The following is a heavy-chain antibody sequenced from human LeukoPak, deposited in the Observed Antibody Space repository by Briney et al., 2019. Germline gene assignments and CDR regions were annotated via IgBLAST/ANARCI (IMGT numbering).Heavy chain of an antibody. V-gene: IGHV1-69*05. CDR3: ARGGHITIFGVVTRGEFDY. CDR2: IIPIFGTA. Sequence: SVKVSCKXSGGTFSSYAISWVRQAPRQGLEWMGGIIPIFGTANYAQKFQGRVTITTDESTSTAYMELSSLRSEDTAVYYCARGGHITIFGVVTRGEFDYWGQGTLVTVSS. CDR1: GGTFSSYA. J-gene: IGHJ4*02. D-gene: IGHD3-3*01.